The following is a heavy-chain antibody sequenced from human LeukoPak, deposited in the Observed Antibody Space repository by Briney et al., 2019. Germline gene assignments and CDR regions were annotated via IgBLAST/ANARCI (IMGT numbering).Heavy chain of an antibody. Sequence: ASVKVSCKASGYTFTSYDINWVRQATGQGVEWMGWMNPNSGNTGYAQKFQGRVTMTRNTSISTAYMELSSLRSEDTAVYYCARVAYYDFWSGYPNWFDPWGQGTLVTVSS. V-gene: IGHV1-8*01. CDR1: GYTFTSYD. CDR3: ARVAYYDFWSGYPNWFDP. CDR2: MNPNSGNT. J-gene: IGHJ5*02. D-gene: IGHD3-3*01.